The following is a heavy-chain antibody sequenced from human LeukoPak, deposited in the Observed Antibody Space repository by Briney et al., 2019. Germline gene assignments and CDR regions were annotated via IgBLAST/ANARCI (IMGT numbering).Heavy chain of an antibody. V-gene: IGHV4-59*01. D-gene: IGHD3-10*01. CDR2: IYHSGST. CDR1: GVSISGYY. CDR3: AREGGIWFGEFPYFDY. Sequence: SETLSLTCSASGVSISGYYWSWIRQPPGKGLEWIGYIYHSGSTDYNTVLKSRVTTSVDTSEKQLSLKLTSVTDADTAVYYCAREGGIWFGEFPYFDYWGRGTLVTVSS. J-gene: IGHJ4*02.